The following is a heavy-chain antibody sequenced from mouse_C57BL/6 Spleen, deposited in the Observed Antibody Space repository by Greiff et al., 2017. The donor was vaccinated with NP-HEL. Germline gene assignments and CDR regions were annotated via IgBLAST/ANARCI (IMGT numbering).Heavy chain of an antibody. Sequence: EVQLVESGGGLVKPGGSLKLSCAASGFTFSSYAMSWVRQTPEKRLEWVATISDGGSYTYYPDNVKGRFTISRDNAKNNLYLQMSHLKSEDTAMYYCARDQGYGNYDYFDYWGQGTTLTVSS. CDR1: GFTFSSYA. J-gene: IGHJ2*01. D-gene: IGHD2-1*01. V-gene: IGHV5-4*01. CDR2: ISDGGSYT. CDR3: ARDQGYGNYDYFDY.